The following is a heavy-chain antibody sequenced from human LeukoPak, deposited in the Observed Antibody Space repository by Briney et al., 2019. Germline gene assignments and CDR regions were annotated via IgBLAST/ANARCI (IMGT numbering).Heavy chain of an antibody. J-gene: IGHJ4*02. CDR3: ARDGIAVTGTGPSLDY. Sequence: GGSLRLSCAASGFTFSSYSMNWVRQAPGKGLEWVSFISSSSSYIYYADSMKGRFTVSRDNAKNSLYLQMNSLRAEDTAVYYCARDGIAVTGTGPSLDYWGQGTLVTVSS. V-gene: IGHV3-21*01. D-gene: IGHD6-19*01. CDR1: GFTFSSYS. CDR2: ISSSSSYI.